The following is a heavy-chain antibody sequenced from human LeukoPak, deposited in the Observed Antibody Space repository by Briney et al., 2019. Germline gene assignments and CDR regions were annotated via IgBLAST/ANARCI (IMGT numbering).Heavy chain of an antibody. Sequence: SETLSLTCTVSGGSISGSNYYWAWVRQPPGKGLEWVGSGFYSGSAHSNPSLKSRVTISVDTSRNQFSLNLSSVTAADTAVYYCARLRGAMTPVTSDFDYWGQGTLVTVSS. J-gene: IGHJ4*02. CDR3: ARLRGAMTPVTSDFDY. CDR2: GFYSGSA. V-gene: IGHV4-39*01. CDR1: GGSISGSNYY. D-gene: IGHD4-17*01.